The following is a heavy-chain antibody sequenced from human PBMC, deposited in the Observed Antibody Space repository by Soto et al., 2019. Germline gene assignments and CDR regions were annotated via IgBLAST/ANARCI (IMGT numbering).Heavy chain of an antibody. CDR1: GGSISSSSYY. Sequence: SETLSLTCTVSGGSISSSSYYWGWIRQPPGKGLEWIGSIYYSGSTYYNPSLKSRVTISVDTSKNQFSLKLSSVTAADTAVYYCARGPGAPQRGYSYGFRYYYYMDVWGKGTTVTVSS. CDR3: ARGPGAPQRGYSYGFRYYYYMDV. J-gene: IGHJ6*03. V-gene: IGHV4-39*01. D-gene: IGHD5-18*01. CDR2: IYYSGST.